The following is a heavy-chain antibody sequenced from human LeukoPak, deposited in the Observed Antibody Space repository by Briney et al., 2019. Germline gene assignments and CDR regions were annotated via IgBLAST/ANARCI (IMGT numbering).Heavy chain of an antibody. CDR2: ISSSSTYI. D-gene: IGHD1-26*01. CDR3: ARVGSSGSYNEDY. Sequence: PSETLSLTCTVSGGSISSSSYYWGWIRQAPGKGLEWVSSISSSSTYIYYADSVKGRFTISRDNAKNSLYLQMNTLRAEDTAVYYCARVGSSGSYNEDYWGQGTLVTVSS. J-gene: IGHJ4*02. CDR1: GGSISSSS. V-gene: IGHV3-21*01.